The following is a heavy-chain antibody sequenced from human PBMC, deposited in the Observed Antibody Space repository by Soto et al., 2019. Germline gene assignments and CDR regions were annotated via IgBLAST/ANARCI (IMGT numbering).Heavy chain of an antibody. CDR2: ISYDGSNK. CDR1: GFTFSSYG. CDR3: AKDNGSGCDWLRVGDASDF. Sequence: QVQLVESGGGVVQPGRSLRLSCAASGFTFSSYGMHWVRQAPGKGLEWVAVISYDGSNKYYADSVKGRLTISRDNSKNTLDLQMNSLRGEDTAVYYCAKDNGSGCDWLRVGDASDFWGKGTMVTVSS. J-gene: IGHJ3*01. V-gene: IGHV3-30*18. D-gene: IGHD5-12*01.